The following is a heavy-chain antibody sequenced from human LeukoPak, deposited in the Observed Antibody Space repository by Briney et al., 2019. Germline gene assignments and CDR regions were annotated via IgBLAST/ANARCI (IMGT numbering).Heavy chain of an antibody. CDR2: IKQDGSEK. CDR1: GFTFSSYW. D-gene: IGHD4-17*01. V-gene: IGHV3-7*01. Sequence: PGGSLRLSCAASGFTFSSYWMSWVRQAPGKGLEWVANIKQDGSEKYYVDSVKGRFTISRDNAKNSLYLQMNSLRAEDTAVYYCAREGNDYGDFPDYWGQGTLVTVSS. J-gene: IGHJ4*02. CDR3: AREGNDYGDFPDY.